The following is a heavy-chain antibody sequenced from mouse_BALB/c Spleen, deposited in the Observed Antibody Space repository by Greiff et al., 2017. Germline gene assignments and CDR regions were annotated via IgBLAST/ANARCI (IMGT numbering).Heavy chain of an antibody. Sequence: EVKLMESGPELVKPGASVKVSCKASGYAFTSYNMYWVKQSHGKSLEWIGYIDPYNGGTSYNQKFKGKATLTVDKSSSTAYMHLNSLTSEDSAVYYCARGGGNLYAMDYWGQGTSVTVSS. CDR3: ARGGGNLYAMDY. V-gene: IGHV1S135*01. CDR2: IDPYNGGT. CDR1: GYAFTSYN. J-gene: IGHJ4*01. D-gene: IGHD1-1*02.